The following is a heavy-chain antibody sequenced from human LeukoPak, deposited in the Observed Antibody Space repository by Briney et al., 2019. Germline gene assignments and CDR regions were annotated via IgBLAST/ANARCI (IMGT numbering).Heavy chain of an antibody. CDR3: ARDFTLETEYYYDSSGSTSGLDY. Sequence: GASVKVSCKASGYTFTSYGISWVRQAPGQGLEWMGWISAYNGNTNYAQKPQGRVTMTTDTSTSTAYMELRSLRSDDTAVYYCARDFTLETEYYYDSSGSTSGLDYWGQGTLVTVSS. J-gene: IGHJ4*02. CDR1: GYTFTSYG. D-gene: IGHD3-22*01. CDR2: ISAYNGNT. V-gene: IGHV1-18*01.